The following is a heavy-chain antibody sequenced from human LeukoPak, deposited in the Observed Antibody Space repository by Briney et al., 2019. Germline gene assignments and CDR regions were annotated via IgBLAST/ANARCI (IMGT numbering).Heavy chain of an antibody. CDR1: GGSITSSSYY. V-gene: IGHV4-39*01. CDR3: ARHEPIRLQKAFDV. D-gene: IGHD4-11*01. CDR2: IYYSGST. J-gene: IGHJ3*01. Sequence: SETLPLTCTVSGGSITSSSYYWAWIRQPPGKGLECIGSIYYSGSTYYNPSLRSRVTMSVDTSRNQFSLKLSSVTAADTAVYYCARHEPIRLQKAFDVWGQGTMVSVSS.